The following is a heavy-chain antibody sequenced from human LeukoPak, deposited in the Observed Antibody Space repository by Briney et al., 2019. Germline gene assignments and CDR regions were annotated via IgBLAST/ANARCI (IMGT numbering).Heavy chain of an antibody. CDR2: IYYSGST. CDR3: ARGRYYYDSSGYYRALNYYYYMDV. Sequence: SETLSLTCTVSGGSISSYYWSWIRQPPGKGLEWIGYIYYSGSTNYNPSLKSRVTISVDTSKNQFSLKLSSVTAADTAVYYCARGRYYYDSSGYYRALNYYYYMDVWGKGTTVTISS. CDR1: GGSISSYY. D-gene: IGHD3-22*01. V-gene: IGHV4-59*01. J-gene: IGHJ6*03.